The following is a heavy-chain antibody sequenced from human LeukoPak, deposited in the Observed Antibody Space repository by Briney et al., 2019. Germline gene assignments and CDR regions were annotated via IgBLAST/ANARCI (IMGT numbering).Heavy chain of an antibody. J-gene: IGHJ6*02. CDR3: ARDLKRITIFGVVIPPRYYYYGMDV. CDR1: GFTFSSYA. D-gene: IGHD3-3*01. V-gene: IGHV3-30-3*01. Sequence: GGSLRLSCAASGFTFSSYAMHWVRQAPGKGLEWVAVISYDGSNKYYADSVKGRFTISRDNSKNTLYLQMNSLRAEDTAVYYYARDLKRITIFGVVIPPRYYYYGMDVWGQGTTVTVSS. CDR2: ISYDGSNK.